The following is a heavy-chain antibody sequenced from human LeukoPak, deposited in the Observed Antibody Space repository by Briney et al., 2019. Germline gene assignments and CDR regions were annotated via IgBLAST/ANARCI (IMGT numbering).Heavy chain of an antibody. D-gene: IGHD3-10*01. V-gene: IGHV4-61*01. CDR2: IYYSGST. J-gene: IGHJ4*02. CDR1: GGSISSGSYY. CDR3: ARVNSLLWFGTIDY. Sequence: SETLSLTCTVSGGSISSGSYYWSWIRQPPGKGLEWIGYIYYSGSTNYNPSLKSRVTISVDTSKNQFSLKLSSVTAADTAVYYCARVNSLLWFGTIDYWGQGTLVTVSS.